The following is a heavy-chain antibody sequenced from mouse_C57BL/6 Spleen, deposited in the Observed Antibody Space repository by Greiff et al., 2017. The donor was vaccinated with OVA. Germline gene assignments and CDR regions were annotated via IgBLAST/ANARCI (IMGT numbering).Heavy chain of an antibody. D-gene: IGHD2-4*01. CDR2: IRNKANGYTT. J-gene: IGHJ2*01. CDR3: ARGGLRHFDY. V-gene: IGHV7-3*01. Sequence: EVMLVESGGGLVQPGGSLSLSCAASGFTFTDYYMSWVRQPPGKALEWLGFIRNKANGYTTEYSASVKGRFTISRDNSQSILYLQMNALRAEDSATYYSARGGLRHFDYWGQGTTLTVSS. CDR1: GFTFTDYY.